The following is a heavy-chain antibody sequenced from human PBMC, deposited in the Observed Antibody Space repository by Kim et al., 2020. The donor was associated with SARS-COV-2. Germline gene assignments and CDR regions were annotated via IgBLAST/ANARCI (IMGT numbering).Heavy chain of an antibody. V-gene: IGHV4-34*01. CDR2: INHSGST. Sequence: SETLSLTCAVYGGSFSGYYWSWIRQPPGKGLEWIGEINHSGSTNYNPSLKSRVTISVDTSKNQFSLKLISMTAADTAVYYCARRRGGTTVVTLGLGYYY. J-gene: IGHJ6*01. CDR1: GGSFSGYY. D-gene: IGHD4-17*01. CDR3: ARRRGGTTVVTLGLGYYY.